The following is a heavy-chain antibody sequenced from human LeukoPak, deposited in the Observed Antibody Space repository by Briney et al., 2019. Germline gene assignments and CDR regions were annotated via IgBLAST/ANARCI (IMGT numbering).Heavy chain of an antibody. CDR1: GDSIRSYY. CDR3: ARSGYDRYYYYMDV. J-gene: IGHJ6*03. D-gene: IGHD5-12*01. Sequence: SETLSLTCTVSGDSIRSYYWSWIRQPAGKGLEWIGRIYTSGSTNYNPSLKSRVTMSVDTSKNQFSLKLSSVTAADTAVYYCARSGYDRYYYYMDVWGKGTTVTVSS. CDR2: IYTSGST. V-gene: IGHV4-4*07.